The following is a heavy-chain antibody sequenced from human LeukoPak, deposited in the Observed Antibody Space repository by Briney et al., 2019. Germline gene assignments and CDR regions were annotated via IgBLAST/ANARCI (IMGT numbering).Heavy chain of an antibody. CDR2: ISGRGDRM. CDR1: GFTFSSYA. Sequence: GGSLRLSCVVSGFTFSSYAMSWVRQAPGKGLEWVSDISGRGDRMDYADSVKGRFTISRDNSKNTLYLHMNSLRAEDTAVYYCAKDSLIVVVPVWGQGTLVTVSS. V-gene: IGHV3-23*01. D-gene: IGHD2-2*01. CDR3: AKDSLIVVVPV. J-gene: IGHJ4*02.